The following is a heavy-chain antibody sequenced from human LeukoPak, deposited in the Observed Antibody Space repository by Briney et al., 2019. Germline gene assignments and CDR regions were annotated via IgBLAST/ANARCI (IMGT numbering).Heavy chain of an antibody. Sequence: GGSLRLSCAASGFTFSSYGMSWVRQAPGKGLEWVANIKQDGSEKYYVDSVKGRFTISRDNAKNSVYLQMNSLRPEDTAVYYCAREGYYFDYWGQGTLVTVSS. CDR2: IKQDGSEK. J-gene: IGHJ4*02. V-gene: IGHV3-7*01. CDR3: AREGYYFDY. CDR1: GFTFSSYG.